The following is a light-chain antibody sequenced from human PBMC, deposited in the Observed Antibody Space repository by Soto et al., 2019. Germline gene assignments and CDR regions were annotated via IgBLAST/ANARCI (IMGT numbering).Light chain of an antibody. J-gene: IGKJ2*01. Sequence: DIVMTQSPDSLAVSLGERATINCKSSQSVLYSSNNKNYLAWYQQKPGQPPKLLIYWASTRESGVPDRFSDSESGTDFTLTISSLQAEDVAVYYCQQYYSTPYTFGQGTKLEIK. CDR1: QSVLYSSNNKNY. V-gene: IGKV4-1*01. CDR3: QQYYSTPYT. CDR2: WAS.